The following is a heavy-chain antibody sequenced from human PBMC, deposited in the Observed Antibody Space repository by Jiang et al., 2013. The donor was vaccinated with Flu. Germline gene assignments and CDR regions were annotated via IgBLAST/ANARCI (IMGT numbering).Heavy chain of an antibody. Sequence: VKKPGSSVKVSCKASGGTFSTHTINWVRQAPGQGLEWMGWIIPIFATPNYAQKFQGRVTITADESTSTVHMELSSLRSEDTALYYCARAPLQYSSLDYWGQGTLVIVSS. V-gene: IGHV1-69*01. CDR2: IIPIFATP. J-gene: IGHJ4*02. D-gene: IGHD5-18*01. CDR1: GGTFSTHT. CDR3: ARAPLQYSSLDY.